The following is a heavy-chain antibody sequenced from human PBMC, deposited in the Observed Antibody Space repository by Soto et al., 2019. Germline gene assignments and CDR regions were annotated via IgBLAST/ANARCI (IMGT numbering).Heavy chain of an antibody. D-gene: IGHD4-17*01. CDR1: GYTFTGYY. CDR3: ARDTSPAYYGDYGRPGYFDL. Sequence: ASVKVSCKASGYTFTGYYMHWVRQAPGQGLEWMGWINPNSGGTNYAQKFQGWVTMTRDTSIGTAYMELSRLRSDDTAVYYCARDTSPAYYGDYGRPGYFDLWGRGTLVTVSS. V-gene: IGHV1-2*04. J-gene: IGHJ2*01. CDR2: INPNSGGT.